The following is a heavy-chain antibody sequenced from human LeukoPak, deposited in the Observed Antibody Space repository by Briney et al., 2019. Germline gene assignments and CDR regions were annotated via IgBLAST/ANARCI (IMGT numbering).Heavy chain of an antibody. CDR1: GYTFTGYY. V-gene: IGHV1-2*02. CDR3: ARVGWELLRSAFDI. D-gene: IGHD1-26*01. CDR2: INPNSGDT. Sequence: ASVKVSCKASGYTFTGYYVYWVRQAPGQGLEWMGWINPNSGDTNYAQKFQGRVTMTRDTSISTAYMELSSLRSDDTAMYYCARVGWELLRSAFDIWGQGTMVTVSS. J-gene: IGHJ3*02.